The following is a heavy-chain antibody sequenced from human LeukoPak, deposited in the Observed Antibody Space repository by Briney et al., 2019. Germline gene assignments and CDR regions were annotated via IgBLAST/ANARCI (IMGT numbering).Heavy chain of an antibody. V-gene: IGHV4-38-2*01. CDR1: GYSISSGYY. CDR2: FYHSRST. CDR3: ARSFGQSRFDY. J-gene: IGHJ4*02. D-gene: IGHD3-3*01. Sequence: PSETLSLTCGVSGYSISSGYYWGWIRQPPGKGLEWIGSFYHSRSTYYNPSLKSRVTMSEDTSRNQFSLKLSSVTAADTAMYYCARSFGQSRFDYWGQGILVTVSS.